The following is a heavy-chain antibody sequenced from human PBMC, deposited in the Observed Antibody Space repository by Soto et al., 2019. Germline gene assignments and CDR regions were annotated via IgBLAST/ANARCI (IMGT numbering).Heavy chain of an antibody. CDR3: ARWGRGIDY. J-gene: IGHJ4*02. V-gene: IGHV4-39*01. Sequence: ISSSSYYWGWIRQPPGKGLEWIGSIYYSGSTYYNPSLKSRVTISVDTSKDQFSLKLSSVTAADTAVYYCARWGRGIDYWGQGTLVTVSS. CDR1: ISSSSYY. D-gene: IGHD3-16*01. CDR2: IYYSGST.